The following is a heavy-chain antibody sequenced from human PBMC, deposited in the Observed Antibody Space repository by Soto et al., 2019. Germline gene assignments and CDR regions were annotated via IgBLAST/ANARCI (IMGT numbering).Heavy chain of an antibody. Sequence: SQTLSLTCALSGDSASSNSVSWNWIRQSPSRGLEWLGRTYYRSKWYNDYAVSVKSRITINADTSKNQFSLQLNSVTPEDTAVYYCARTLAYCSSTSCYAPWFDSWGQGTLVTVSS. CDR2: TYYRSKWYN. J-gene: IGHJ5*01. D-gene: IGHD2-2*01. CDR1: GDSASSNSVS. V-gene: IGHV6-1*01. CDR3: ARTLAYCSSTSCYAPWFDS.